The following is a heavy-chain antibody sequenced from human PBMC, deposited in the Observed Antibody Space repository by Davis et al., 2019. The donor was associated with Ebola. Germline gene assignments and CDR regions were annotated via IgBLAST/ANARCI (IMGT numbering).Heavy chain of an antibody. V-gene: IGHV3-30*14. J-gene: IGHJ4*02. CDR3: VKSGIAVALVY. D-gene: IGHD6-19*01. CDR2: ISYDGSNK. CDR1: GFTFSNYA. Sequence: GGSLRLSCAASGFTFSNYAMHWVRQAPGKGLEWVAVISYDGSNKYSADSVKGRFTISRDNSKNTLYLQMSSLRAEDTAVYYCVKSGIAVALVYWGQGTLVTVSS.